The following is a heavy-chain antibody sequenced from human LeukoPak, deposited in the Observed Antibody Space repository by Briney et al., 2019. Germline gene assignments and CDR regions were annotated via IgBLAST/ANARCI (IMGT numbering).Heavy chain of an antibody. CDR3: YYRVSSGYLT. Sequence: ASVKVSCKSSGYTFTTYYMHWVRQAPAQGLEWMGWINTKSGGTYYAQKCQGRVSMTRDTSISTAYMELSSLRSDDTAVYYCYYRVSSGYLTWGQGTLVAVSS. CDR1: GYTFTTYY. V-gene: IGHV1-2*02. D-gene: IGHD3-22*01. CDR2: INTKSGGT. J-gene: IGHJ4*02.